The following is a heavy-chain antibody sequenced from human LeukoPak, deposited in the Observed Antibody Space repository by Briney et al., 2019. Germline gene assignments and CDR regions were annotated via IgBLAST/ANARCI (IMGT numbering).Heavy chain of an antibody. J-gene: IGHJ4*02. CDR3: ARDKGDYDTSGSLFIF. V-gene: IGHV3-23*01. D-gene: IGHD3-22*01. CDR2: ISDSGGGP. CDR1: GFIFRDYA. Sequence: PGGSLRLSCVVSGFIFRDYAMSWVRQAPGERLEWVAGISDSGGGPYYADSLKGRFTISRDNSKNILYLQMNSLRAEDTAVYYCARDKGDYDTSGSLFIFGGRGTLVTVSS.